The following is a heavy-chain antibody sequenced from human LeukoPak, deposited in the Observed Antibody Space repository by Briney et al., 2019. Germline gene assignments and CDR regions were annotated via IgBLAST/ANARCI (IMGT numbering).Heavy chain of an antibody. D-gene: IGHD3-22*01. Sequence: GGSLRLSCAASGFTVSSNYMSWVRQAPGKGLEWVAVISYDGSNKYYADSVKGRFTISRDNSKNTLYLQMNSLRAEDTAVYYCASYSSGYYGSFDYWGQGTLVTVSS. J-gene: IGHJ4*02. CDR1: GFTVSSNY. CDR3: ASYSSGYYGSFDY. CDR2: ISYDGSNK. V-gene: IGHV3-30*03.